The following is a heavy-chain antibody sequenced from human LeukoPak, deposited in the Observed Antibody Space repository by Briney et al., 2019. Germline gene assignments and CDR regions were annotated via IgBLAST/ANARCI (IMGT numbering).Heavy chain of an antibody. J-gene: IGHJ4*02. D-gene: IGHD3-10*01. CDR1: GYSFTSYW. CDR3: ARAYGSGSYNSDY. CDR2: IYAGYSDN. V-gene: IGHV5-51*01. Sequence: PGESPKIPCRGSGYSFTSYWIGRVRQMPRKGLEGMGIIYAGYSDNRYSPSLQGQVTISADKSISTAYLQWRSLKTTDIAMYYCARAYGSGSYNSDYWGQGTLVTVSS.